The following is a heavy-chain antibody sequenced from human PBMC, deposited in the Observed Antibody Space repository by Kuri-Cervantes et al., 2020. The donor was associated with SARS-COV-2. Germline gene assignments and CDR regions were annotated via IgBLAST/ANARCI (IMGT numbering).Heavy chain of an antibody. CDR1: GYTFTSYY. J-gene: IGHJ6*02. CDR2: INPSGGST. D-gene: IGHD2-2*02. CDR3: ARGVVVVPAAIVYYYHGMDV. V-gene: IGHV1-46*01. Sequence: ASVKVSCKASGYTFTSYYMHWVRQAPGQGLEWMGIINPSGGSTSYAQKFQGRVTMTRDTSTSTVYMELSSLRSEDTAVYYCARGVVVVPAAIVYYYHGMDVWGQGTTVTVSS.